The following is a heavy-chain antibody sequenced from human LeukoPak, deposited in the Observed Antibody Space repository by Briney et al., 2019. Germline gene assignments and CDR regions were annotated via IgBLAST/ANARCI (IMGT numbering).Heavy chain of an antibody. Sequence: SVKVSCRASGYTFTSYDINWVRQAPGQGLEWVGRIIPLLGVTNHAQKLQGRVTVTADPATNTAYMELSSLIPDDTAVYYCARARTMITFGGVRHAFDIWGQGTLVTVSS. V-gene: IGHV1-69*04. CDR3: ARARTMITFGGVRHAFDI. D-gene: IGHD3-16*01. J-gene: IGHJ3*02. CDR2: IIPLLGVT. CDR1: GYTFTSYD.